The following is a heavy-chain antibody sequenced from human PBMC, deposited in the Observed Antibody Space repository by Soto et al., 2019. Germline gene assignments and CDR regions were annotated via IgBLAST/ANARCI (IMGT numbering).Heavy chain of an antibody. Sequence: ESWGGVVQPGRSLRLSCAASGFTFSTYGMHWVRQAPGKGLEWVAVIWYDGSNKYYADSVKGRFTISRDNSKNTLFLQMNSLRAEDTAVYYCARSPAGYSYGYGADYWGQGTLVTVSS. CDR1: GFTFSTYG. CDR3: ARSPAGYSYGYGADY. J-gene: IGHJ4*02. CDR2: IWYDGSNK. V-gene: IGHV3-33*01. D-gene: IGHD5-18*01.